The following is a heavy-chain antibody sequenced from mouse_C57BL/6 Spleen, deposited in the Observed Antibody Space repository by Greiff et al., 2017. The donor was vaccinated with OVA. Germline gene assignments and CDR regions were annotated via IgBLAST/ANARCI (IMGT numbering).Heavy chain of an antibody. V-gene: IGHV1-80*01. CDR1: GYAFSSYW. CDR2: IYPGDGDT. D-gene: IGHD1-1*01. CDR3: ARPGSSSYFDY. Sequence: QVQLQQSGAELVKPGASVKISCKASGYAFSSYWMNWVKQRPGKGLEWIGQIYPGDGDTNYNGKFKGKATLTADKSSSTAYMQLSSLTSEDSAVYFCARPGSSSYFDYWGQGTTLTVSS. J-gene: IGHJ2*01.